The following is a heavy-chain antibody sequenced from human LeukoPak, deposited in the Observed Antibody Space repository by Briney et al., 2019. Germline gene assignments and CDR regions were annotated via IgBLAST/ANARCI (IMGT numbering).Heavy chain of an antibody. CDR1: GFTFSDYY. D-gene: IGHD3-22*01. V-gene: IGHV3-11*04. CDR3: AREGLYYYDSSGYYAHC. Sequence: GRSLRLSCAASGFTFSDYYMSWIRQAPGKGLEWVSYIGSSGSNIYYADSVKGRFTISRDNAKNSLYLQMNSLRAEDTAVYYCAREGLYYYDSSGYYAHCWGQGTLVTVSS. J-gene: IGHJ4*02. CDR2: IGSSGSNI.